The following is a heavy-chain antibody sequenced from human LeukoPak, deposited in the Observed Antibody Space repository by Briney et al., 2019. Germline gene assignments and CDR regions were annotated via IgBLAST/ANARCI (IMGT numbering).Heavy chain of an antibody. CDR3: ARVVERRSDY. Sequence: SETLSLTCAVYGGSFSGYYWSWIRQPPGKGLEWIGEINHSGSTNYNPSLKSRVTISVDTSKNQFSLKLSSVTAADTAVYYCARVVERRSDYWGQGTLVTVSS. J-gene: IGHJ4*02. V-gene: IGHV4-34*01. CDR1: GGSFSGYY. D-gene: IGHD1-1*01. CDR2: INHSGST.